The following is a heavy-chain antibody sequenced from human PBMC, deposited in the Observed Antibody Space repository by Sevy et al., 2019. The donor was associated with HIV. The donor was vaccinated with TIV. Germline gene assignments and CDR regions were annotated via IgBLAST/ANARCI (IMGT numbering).Heavy chain of an antibody. Sequence: GGSLRLSCVASGFTFSSHAMNWVRQVPGKGLEWVSSIGTNGDGRYYADSVKGRFTISRDNSKSTLYLQMNSLRAEDTALYYCSKPIYFYDNSGYSGDYWGQRIRVTVSS. D-gene: IGHD3-22*01. CDR2: IGTNGDGR. CDR3: SKPIYFYDNSGYSGDY. V-gene: IGHV3-23*01. CDR1: GFTFSSHA. J-gene: IGHJ4*02.